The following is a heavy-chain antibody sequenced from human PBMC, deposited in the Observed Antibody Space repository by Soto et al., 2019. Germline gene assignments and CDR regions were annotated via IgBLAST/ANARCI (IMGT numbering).Heavy chain of an antibody. CDR2: ISYDGSNK. V-gene: IGHV3-30*03. J-gene: IGHJ6*02. D-gene: IGHD6-13*01. Sequence: LRLSCAASGFTFSSYGMHWVRQAPGKGLEWVAVISYDGSNKYYADSVKGRFTISRDNSKNTLYLQMNSLRAEDTAVYYCAGSSSWPPNYGMDVWGQGTTVTVSS. CDR3: AGSSSWPPNYGMDV. CDR1: GFTFSSYG.